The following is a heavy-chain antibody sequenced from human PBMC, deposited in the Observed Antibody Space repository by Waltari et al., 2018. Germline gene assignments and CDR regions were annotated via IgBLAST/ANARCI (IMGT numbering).Heavy chain of an antibody. CDR3: AAGWLLLGAFDV. J-gene: IGHJ3*01. V-gene: IGHV3-23*01. D-gene: IGHD3-22*01. Sequence: EVQLLESGGGLVQPGGSLRLSCADSGFTFSNYAMSWVRQAPGRGLGWVAAISGSGVSTYDSVSVKGRFTISRDNSKNTLYVHMISLRAEDTAVYYGAAGWLLLGAFDVWGQGKM. CDR2: ISGSGVST. CDR1: GFTFSNYA.